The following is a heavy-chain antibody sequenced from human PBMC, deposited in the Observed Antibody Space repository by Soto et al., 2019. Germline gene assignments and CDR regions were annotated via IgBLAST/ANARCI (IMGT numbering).Heavy chain of an antibody. Sequence: SETLSLTCAVSGGSIRSNNRWSWVRQPPGKGLEWIGEIFHSGSTNYNPSLKTRVTISLDTSKTQISLELSSMTAADAALYYCARQGKGHGIAVAGYSYGMGVWGQRTTVTVSS. V-gene: IGHV4-4*02. CDR1: GGSIRSNNR. J-gene: IGHJ6*02. CDR3: ARQGKGHGIAVAGYSYGMGV. CDR2: IFHSGST. D-gene: IGHD6-19*01.